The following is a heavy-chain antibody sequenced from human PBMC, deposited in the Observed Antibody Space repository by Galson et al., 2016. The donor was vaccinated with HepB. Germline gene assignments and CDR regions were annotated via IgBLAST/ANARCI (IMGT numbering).Heavy chain of an antibody. CDR3: ARRSDWPMFFED. V-gene: IGHV4-39*01. CDR1: GASINSSSYY. D-gene: IGHD2-21*02. J-gene: IGHJ4*02. CDR2: ITNSGTT. Sequence: ETLSLTCTVSGASINSSSYYWGWIRQHPGEGLEWSGSITNSGTTYYNPSLKSRVIISVDTSKNRFSRRLRSVTGADTSTYFRARRSDWPMFFEDWGQGTLVTVSS.